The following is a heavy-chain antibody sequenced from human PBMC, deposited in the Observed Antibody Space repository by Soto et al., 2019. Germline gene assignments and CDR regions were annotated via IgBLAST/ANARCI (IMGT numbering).Heavy chain of an antibody. Sequence: SETLSLTCTVSGGSMRNYFWTWIRQPPGKGLEWIGYIHHSGTTSFFPSYNPSLRSRVTISEDTSKNQFSLKLLSVTTADTAVYFCAAGEASSRNLAPYYLDFWGQGTLVTVSS. CDR3: AAGEASSRNLAPYYLDF. V-gene: IGHV4-59*01. J-gene: IGHJ4*02. D-gene: IGHD6-13*01. CDR1: GGSMRNYF. CDR2: IHHSGTT.